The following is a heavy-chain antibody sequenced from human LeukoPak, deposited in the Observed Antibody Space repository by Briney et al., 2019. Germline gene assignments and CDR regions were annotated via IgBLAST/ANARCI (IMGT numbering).Heavy chain of an antibody. D-gene: IGHD3-22*01. CDR1: GFTFSSYG. CDR3: AKDALYNYCDSSGLDPNFDY. V-gene: IGHV3-30*02. Sequence: GGSLRLSCAASGFTFSSYGMHWVRQAPGKGLEWVAFIRYDGSNKYYADSVKGRFTISRDNSKNTLYLQMNSLRAEDTAVYYCAKDALYNYCDSSGLDPNFDYWGQGTLVTVSS. J-gene: IGHJ4*02. CDR2: IRYDGSNK.